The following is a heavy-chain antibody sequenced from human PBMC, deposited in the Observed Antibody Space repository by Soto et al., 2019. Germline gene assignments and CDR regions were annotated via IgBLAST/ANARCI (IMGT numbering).Heavy chain of an antibody. Sequence: SETLSLTCAVYGGSFSGYYWSWIRQPPGKGLEWMGEINHSGSTNYNPSLKSRVTISVDTSKNQFSLKLSSVTAADTAVYYCARVITMVRGVITEPRHYGMDVWGQGTTVTVSS. D-gene: IGHD3-10*01. CDR1: GGSFSGYY. CDR2: INHSGST. CDR3: ARVITMVRGVITEPRHYGMDV. J-gene: IGHJ6*02. V-gene: IGHV4-34*01.